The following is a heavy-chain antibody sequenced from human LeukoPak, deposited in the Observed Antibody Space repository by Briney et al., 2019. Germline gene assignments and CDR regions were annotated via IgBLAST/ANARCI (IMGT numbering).Heavy chain of an antibody. CDR1: GGSISSYY. D-gene: IGHD3-22*01. Sequence: SETLSLTCTVSGGSISSYYWSWIRQPPGKGLEWIGEINHSGSTNYNPSLKSRVAISVDTSKNQFSLKLSSVTAADTAVYYCARTMYYYDSSGYYEWGQGTLVTVSS. J-gene: IGHJ4*02. V-gene: IGHV4-34*01. CDR2: INHSGST. CDR3: ARTMYYYDSSGYYE.